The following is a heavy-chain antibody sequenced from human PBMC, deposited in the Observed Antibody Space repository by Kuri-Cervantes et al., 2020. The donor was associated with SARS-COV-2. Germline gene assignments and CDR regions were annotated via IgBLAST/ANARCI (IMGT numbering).Heavy chain of an antibody. D-gene: IGHD6-19*01. V-gene: IGHV4-39*07. Sequence: SETLSLTCTVSGGSIRGSSYYWAWIRQPPGKGLEWIASMYYSGSTYYNPSLKSRVTISVDTSKNQFSLKLSSVTAADTAVYYCARLTGWYQSDYWGQGTLVTVSS. CDR1: GGSIRGSSYY. CDR2: MYYSGST. J-gene: IGHJ4*02. CDR3: ARLTGWYQSDY.